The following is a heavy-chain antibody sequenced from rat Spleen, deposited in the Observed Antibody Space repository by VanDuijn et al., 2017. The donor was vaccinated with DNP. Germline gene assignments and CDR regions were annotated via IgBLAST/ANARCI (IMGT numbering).Heavy chain of an antibody. V-gene: IGHV2-30*01. CDR3: ARDRDYGYNYFDY. J-gene: IGHJ2*01. D-gene: IGHD1-9*01. CDR2: IWGDGST. CDR1: GFSLTNFN. Sequence: VQLKESGPGLVQPSQTLSLTCTVSGFSLTNFNVHWVRQPPGKGREWRGVIWGDGSTAYNSALKSRLSISRDTSKSQVFLKMSSLQTEDTATYYCARDRDYGYNYFDYWGQGVMVTVSS.